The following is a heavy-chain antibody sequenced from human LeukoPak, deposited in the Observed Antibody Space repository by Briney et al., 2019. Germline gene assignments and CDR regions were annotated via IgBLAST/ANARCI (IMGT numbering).Heavy chain of an antibody. CDR1: GDSMNGYH. D-gene: IGHD3-22*01. CDR2: IYYSGST. CDR3: ARTDSYYSLGYYFAY. V-gene: IGHV4-59*01. Sequence: LETLSLTCSVSGDSMNGYHWSWIRQSPGKGLEWIGYIYYSGSTSFNPSLKSRVSFSVDTSSNQFSLTLRSVTAADTALYYCARTDSYYSLGYYFAYWGQGTLVTVSA. J-gene: IGHJ4*02.